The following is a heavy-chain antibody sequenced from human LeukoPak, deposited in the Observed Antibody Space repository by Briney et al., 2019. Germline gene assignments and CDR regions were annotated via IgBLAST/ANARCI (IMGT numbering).Heavy chain of an antibody. J-gene: IGHJ6*02. V-gene: IGHV1-18*01. CDR3: ARLGYCSSTSCYVYYYYYYGMDV. D-gene: IGHD2-2*01. Sequence: ASVKVSCKASGYTFTSYGISWVRQAPGQGLEWMGWISAYNGNTNYAQKLQGRVTMTTDTSTSTAYMELRSLRSDDTAVHYCARLGYCSSTSCYVYYYYYYGMDVWGQGTTVTVSS. CDR1: GYTFTSYG. CDR2: ISAYNGNT.